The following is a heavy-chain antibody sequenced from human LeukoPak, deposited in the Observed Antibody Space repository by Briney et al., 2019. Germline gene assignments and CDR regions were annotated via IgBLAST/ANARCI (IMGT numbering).Heavy chain of an antibody. CDR2: IRSKAYGGTT. J-gene: IGHJ4*02. CDR3: TRAIRQPPDILTGYLPNDY. D-gene: IGHD3-9*01. CDR1: GFTFGDYA. Sequence: GGSLRLSCTTSGFTFGDYAMSWFRQAPGKGLEWVGFIRSKAYGGTTEYAASVKGRFTISRDDSKSIAYLQMNSLKTEDTALYYCTRAIRQPPDILTGYLPNDYWGQGTLVTVSS. V-gene: IGHV3-49*03.